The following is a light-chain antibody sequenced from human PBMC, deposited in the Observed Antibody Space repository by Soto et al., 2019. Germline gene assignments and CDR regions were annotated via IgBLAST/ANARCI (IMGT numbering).Light chain of an antibody. CDR2: ENN. Sequence: QSLLTQPPSVSEAPGQRVTISCTGSSSNIGAGYEAHWYQQVPGTAPKLLIYENNNRPSRVPDRFSGPKSGTSDSLAITGLQAEDEAEYYCQSYDSSLSGYVFGTGTKLTVL. CDR1: SSNIGAGYE. V-gene: IGLV1-40*01. CDR3: QSYDSSLSGYV. J-gene: IGLJ1*01.